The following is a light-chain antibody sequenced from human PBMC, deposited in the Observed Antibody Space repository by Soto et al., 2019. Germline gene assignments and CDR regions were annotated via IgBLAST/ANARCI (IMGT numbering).Light chain of an antibody. CDR1: QSVTNN. CDR3: QQYDIWPPYT. Sequence: IVMTQSPATLSVSPGETATLSCRASQSVTNNLAWYQQKPGQAPRLLIYAASTRFTAIPARFSGTRSGTEFTVTISSLQSEDFAIYYCQQYDIWPPYTFGQGTKVDIK. V-gene: IGKV3-15*01. J-gene: IGKJ2*01. CDR2: AAS.